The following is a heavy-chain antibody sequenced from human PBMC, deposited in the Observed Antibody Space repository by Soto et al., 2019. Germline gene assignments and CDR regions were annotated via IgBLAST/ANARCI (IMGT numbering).Heavy chain of an antibody. Sequence: QVQLVESGGGGVQPGRSLRLSCAASGFTFSSYAMHWVRQAPGKGLEWVAVISYDGSNKYYADSVKGRFTISRDNSKNTLYLQMNSLIAEDTAVYYCAGDPGETATVTVWGQGTTVTVSS. CDR3: AGDPGETATVTV. CDR2: ISYDGSNK. J-gene: IGHJ6*02. CDR1: GFTFSSYA. D-gene: IGHD5-18*01. V-gene: IGHV3-30-3*01.